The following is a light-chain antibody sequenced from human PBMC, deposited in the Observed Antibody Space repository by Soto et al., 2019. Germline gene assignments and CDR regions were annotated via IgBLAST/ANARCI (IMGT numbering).Light chain of an antibody. CDR1: QSVSSSY. J-gene: IGKJ1*01. CDR2: GAS. V-gene: IGKV3-20*01. CDR3: QQYGSSPWT. Sequence: EIVLTQSPGTLSLSPGERATLSCRASQSVSSSYLAWYQQKPGQAPRLLIYGASSRATGIPDRFSGSGSGTDFNITISSLVPEDFAVYYCQQYGSSPWTFGQGTKVDIK.